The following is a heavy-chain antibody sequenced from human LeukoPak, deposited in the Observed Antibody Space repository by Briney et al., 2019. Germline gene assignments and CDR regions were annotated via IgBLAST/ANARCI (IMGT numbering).Heavy chain of an antibody. J-gene: IGHJ6*03. CDR2: ISGSGGST. D-gene: IGHD2-2*01. CDR3: XRGQGYESYYYMDV. CDR1: GFTFSSYG. Sequence: GGSLRLSCAASGFTFSSYGMSWVRQAPGKGLEWVSAISGSGGSTYYADSVKGRFTISRDNSKNTLYLQMNSLRAEDTAVYYXXRGQGYESYYYMDVWGKGTTVSVSS. V-gene: IGHV3-23*01.